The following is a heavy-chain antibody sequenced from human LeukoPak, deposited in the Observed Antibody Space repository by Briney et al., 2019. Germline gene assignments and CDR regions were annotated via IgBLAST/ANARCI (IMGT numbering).Heavy chain of an antibody. V-gene: IGHV3-23*01. D-gene: IGHD4-23*01. CDR2: ISGSGGST. J-gene: IGHJ6*03. CDR1: GFTFSSYA. Sequence: PGGSLRLSCAASGFTFSSYARSWVRQAPGKGLEWVSAISGSGGSTYYADSVKGRFTISRDNSKNTLYLQMNSLRAEDTAVYYCAKIPSSVGFYYYYYMDVWGKGTTVTVSS. CDR3: AKIPSSVGFYYYYYMDV.